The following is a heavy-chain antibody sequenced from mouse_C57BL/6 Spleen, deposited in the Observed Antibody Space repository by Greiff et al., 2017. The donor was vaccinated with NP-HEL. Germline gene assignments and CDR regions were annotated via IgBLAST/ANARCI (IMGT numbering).Heavy chain of an antibody. Sequence: VQLQQSGAELAKPGASVKLSCKASGYTFTGYWMHWVKQRPGQGLEWIGYINPSSGYTKYNQKFKDKATLTADKSSSTAYMQLSSLTYEDSAVYYCAILWSNRFYFDYWGQGTTLTVSS. D-gene: IGHD1-1*02. CDR2: INPSSGYT. CDR3: AILWSNRFYFDY. CDR1: GYTFTGYW. J-gene: IGHJ2*01. V-gene: IGHV1-7*01.